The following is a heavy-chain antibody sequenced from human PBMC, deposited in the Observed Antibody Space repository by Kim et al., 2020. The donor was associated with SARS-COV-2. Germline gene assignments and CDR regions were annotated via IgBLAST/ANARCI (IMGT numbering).Heavy chain of an antibody. V-gene: IGHV3-73*01. D-gene: IGHD3-22*01. J-gene: IGHJ4*02. CDR3: TSRDFYDTSRPIDY. Sequence: AASVKGRFIISRDDSKNTAYLQMNSLKTEDTAVYYCTSRDFYDTSRPIDYWGQGTLVTVSS.